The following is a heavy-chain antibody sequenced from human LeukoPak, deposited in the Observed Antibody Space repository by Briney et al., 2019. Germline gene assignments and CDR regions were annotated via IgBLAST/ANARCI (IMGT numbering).Heavy chain of an antibody. CDR3: AREAHYPHMDPYLITLDS. Sequence: PGGSLRLSCAASGFTLSSYWMSWVRQAPGKGLEWVANIKQDGSEKYYVDSVKGRFTISRDNGKNSLYLQMNSLRAEDTALYYCAREAHYPHMDPYLITLDSWGQGTLVTVSS. CDR1: GFTLSSYW. CDR2: IKQDGSEK. V-gene: IGHV3-7*03. J-gene: IGHJ4*02. D-gene: IGHD1-14*01.